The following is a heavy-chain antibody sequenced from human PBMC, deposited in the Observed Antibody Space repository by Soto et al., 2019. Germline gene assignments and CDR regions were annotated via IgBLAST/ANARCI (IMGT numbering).Heavy chain of an antibody. Sequence: GSLRLSCVASGFTLSTYVMHWVRQAPGKGLEWVAVIWHDGSNKYYADSVKGRFTISRDNSKNTLDLQMNSLRAEDTAVYYCAREFRTGTVDYWGQGTLVTVSS. D-gene: IGHD1-1*01. J-gene: IGHJ4*02. V-gene: IGHV3-33*01. CDR1: GFTLSTYV. CDR3: AREFRTGTVDY. CDR2: IWHDGSNK.